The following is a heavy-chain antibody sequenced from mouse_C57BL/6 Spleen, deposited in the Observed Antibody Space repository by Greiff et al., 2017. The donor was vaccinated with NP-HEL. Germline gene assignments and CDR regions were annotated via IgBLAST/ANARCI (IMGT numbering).Heavy chain of an antibody. D-gene: IGHD6-2*01. J-gene: IGHJ4*01. CDR2: INPGSGGT. V-gene: IGHV1-54*01. Sequence: VQLQESGAELVRPGTSVKASCKASGYAFTNYLIEWVKQRPGQGLEWIGVINPGSGGTNYNEKFKGKATLTADKSSSTAYMQLSSLTSEDSAVYFCAKESVDRYYAMDYWGQGTSVTVSS. CDR3: AKESVDRYYAMDY. CDR1: GYAFTNYL.